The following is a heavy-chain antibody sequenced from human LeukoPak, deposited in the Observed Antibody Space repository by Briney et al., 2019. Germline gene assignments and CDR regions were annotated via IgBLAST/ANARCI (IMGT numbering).Heavy chain of an antibody. J-gene: IGHJ2*01. Sequence: GGSLRLSCAASGFSFSDYAMHWVRQAPGKGLEWVAVISNNGGDKHYADSVKGRFTISRDNAKNSLYLQMNSLRAEDTAVYYCARDFNELGFWYFDLWGRGTLVTVSS. V-gene: IGHV3-30*03. CDR1: GFSFSDYA. CDR2: ISNNGGDK. D-gene: IGHD7-27*01. CDR3: ARDFNELGFWYFDL.